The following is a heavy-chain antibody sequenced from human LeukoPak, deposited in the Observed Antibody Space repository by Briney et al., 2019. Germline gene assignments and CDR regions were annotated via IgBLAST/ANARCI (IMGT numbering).Heavy chain of an antibody. D-gene: IGHD3-22*01. Sequence: SVKVSCKASRGTYSSYAISWVGQAPGHGVEWMGGIMPIFGTANYGQKFQGRVTMNTDESTSTAYMELSSLRSEDRAVYYCARSYYDSSGYYGWFDPWGQGTLVTVSS. CDR1: RGTYSSYA. J-gene: IGHJ5*02. CDR2: IMPIFGTA. CDR3: ARSYYDSSGYYGWFDP. V-gene: IGHV1-69*05.